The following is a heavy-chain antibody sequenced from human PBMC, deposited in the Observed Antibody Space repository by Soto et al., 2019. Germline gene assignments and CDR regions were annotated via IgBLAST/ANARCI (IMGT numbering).Heavy chain of an antibody. CDR2: IFYSGTT. CDR1: GDSISSADYY. CDR3: ARDLWVEPELYYYGMDV. D-gene: IGHD1-1*01. J-gene: IGHJ6*02. Sequence: SETLSLTCTVSGDSISSADYYWSWIRQTPGKGLEWIGHIFYSGTTYYNPSLKSRLTISVDTSKNHFSLRLTSVTAADTAVYYCARDLWVEPELYYYGMDVWGQGTTVTVS. V-gene: IGHV4-30-4*01.